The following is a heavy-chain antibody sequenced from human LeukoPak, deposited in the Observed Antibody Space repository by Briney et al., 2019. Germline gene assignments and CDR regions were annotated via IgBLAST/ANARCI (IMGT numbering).Heavy chain of an antibody. J-gene: IGHJ3*02. CDR2: INHGGST. V-gene: IGHV4-34*01. Sequence: PSETLSLTCAVYGGSFSGDFWSWIRQSPGKGLEWIGEINHGGSTTYNPSLQSRLPISVDTPKNQFSLKLRSVTAADSAVYHCARTDYSNYVNAFDIWGRGTMVSVSS. CDR3: ARTDYSNYVNAFDI. CDR1: GGSFSGDF. D-gene: IGHD4-11*01.